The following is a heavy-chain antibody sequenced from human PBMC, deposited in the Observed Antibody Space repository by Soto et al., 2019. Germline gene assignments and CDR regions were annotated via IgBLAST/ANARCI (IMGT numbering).Heavy chain of an antibody. J-gene: IGHJ4*02. Sequence: GESLKISCKGSGYSCTSYWIGWVRQMPEKGREWMGIIYPGDSDTRYSPSIQGQVTISADKSISTDYLQWSSLKASDTAMYYCAGHPLYSYGPPFDYWGQGTMVTVSS. CDR3: AGHPLYSYGPPFDY. CDR2: IYPGDSDT. CDR1: GYSCTSYW. V-gene: IGHV5-51*01. D-gene: IGHD5-18*01.